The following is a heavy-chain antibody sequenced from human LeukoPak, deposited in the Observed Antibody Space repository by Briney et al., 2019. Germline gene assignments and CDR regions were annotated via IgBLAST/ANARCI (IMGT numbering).Heavy chain of an antibody. D-gene: IGHD1-1*01. CDR3: ARDLKRGERRMDY. CDR1: GFTFSSYA. Sequence: GRSLRLSCAASGFTFSSYAMHWVRQAPGKGLEWEAVISYDGSNKYYADSVKGRFTISRDNSKNTLYLQMNSLRAEDTAVYYCARDLKRGERRMDYWGQGTLVTVSS. V-gene: IGHV3-30*04. CDR2: ISYDGSNK. J-gene: IGHJ4*02.